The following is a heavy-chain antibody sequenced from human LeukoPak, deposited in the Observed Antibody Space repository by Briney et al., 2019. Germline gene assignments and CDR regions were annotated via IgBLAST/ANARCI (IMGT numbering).Heavy chain of an antibody. V-gene: IGHV3-23*01. CDR1: GFTFSTYA. D-gene: IGHD2-2*01. Sequence: PGGSLRLSCAASGFTFSTYAMSWVRQAPGKGLEWVSGISGSGDTTHYADSVKGRFTISRDNSKNTLYLQMNSLRAEDTAVYYCAKDWDVVVPAASDYWGQGTLVTVSS. CDR2: ISGSGDTT. CDR3: AKDWDVVVPAASDY. J-gene: IGHJ4*02.